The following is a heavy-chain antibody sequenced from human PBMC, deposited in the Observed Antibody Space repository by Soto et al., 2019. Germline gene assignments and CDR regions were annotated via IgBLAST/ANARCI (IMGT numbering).Heavy chain of an antibody. D-gene: IGHD6-25*01. CDR1: GYTFTGYY. J-gene: IGHJ4*02. CDR3: ARVGVAASFDY. Sequence: QVQLVQSGAEVKKPGASVKVSCKASGYTFTGYYMHWVRQAPGQGLEWMGWINPNSGGTNDAQKFQGWVTMTRDTSISTAYMELSRLRSDDTAVYYCARVGVAASFDYWGQGTLVTVSS. V-gene: IGHV1-2*04. CDR2: INPNSGGT.